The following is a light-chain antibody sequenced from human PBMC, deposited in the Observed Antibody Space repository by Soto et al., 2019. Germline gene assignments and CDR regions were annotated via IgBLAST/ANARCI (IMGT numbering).Light chain of an antibody. J-gene: IGKJ4*01. CDR3: QQRSDWPST. V-gene: IGKV3-11*01. CDR2: DAS. CDR1: QRVSSY. Sequence: EIVLTQSPATLSLSPGERATLSCRASQRVSSYLAWYQQKPGQAPRLLIYDASNRATGIPARFSGSGSGTDFTLTISSLEPDEFAVYYCQQRSDWPSTFGGGTKVQIK.